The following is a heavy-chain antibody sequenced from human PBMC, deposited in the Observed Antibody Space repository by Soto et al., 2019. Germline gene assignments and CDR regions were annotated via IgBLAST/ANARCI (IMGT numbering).Heavy chain of an antibody. CDR1: GYTFTGYY. CDR2: INPNSGGT. J-gene: IGHJ5*02. D-gene: IGHD6-19*01. V-gene: IGHV1-2*04. Sequence: ASVKVSCKASGYTFTGYYMHWVRQAPGQGLEWMGWINPNSGGTNYAQKFQGWVTMTRDTSISTAYMELSRLRSDDTAVYYCARGATPTGIAVARWFDPWGQGTLVTVSS. CDR3: ARGATPTGIAVARWFDP.